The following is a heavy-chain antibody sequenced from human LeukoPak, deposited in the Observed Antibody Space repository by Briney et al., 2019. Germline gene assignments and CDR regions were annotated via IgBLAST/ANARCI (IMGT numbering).Heavy chain of an antibody. J-gene: IGHJ3*02. Sequence: GGSLRLSCAASGFTFSNFAMTWIRQAPGKGLEWVSGIRISGGDTYYADSVKGRFTISRDNSKNTLYLQMNSLRAEDAAVYYCAKDGSGTYPDAFDMWGQGTMVTVSS. CDR3: AKDGSGTYPDAFDM. D-gene: IGHD1-26*01. V-gene: IGHV3-23*01. CDR2: IRISGGDT. CDR1: GFTFSNFA.